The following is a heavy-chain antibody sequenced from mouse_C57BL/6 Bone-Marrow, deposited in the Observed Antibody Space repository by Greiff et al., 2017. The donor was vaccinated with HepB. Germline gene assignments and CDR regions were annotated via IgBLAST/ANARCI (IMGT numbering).Heavy chain of an antibody. CDR2: IYPGSGNT. Sequence: QVQLQQSGPELVKPGASVKISCKASGYSFTSYYIHWVKQRPGQGLEWIGWIYPGSGNTKYNEKFKGKATLTADTSSSTAYMQLSSLTSEDSAVYYCARPQLTGTYYFDYWGQGTTLTVSS. D-gene: IGHD4-1*01. J-gene: IGHJ2*01. CDR3: ARPQLTGTYYFDY. CDR1: GYSFTSYY. V-gene: IGHV1-66*01.